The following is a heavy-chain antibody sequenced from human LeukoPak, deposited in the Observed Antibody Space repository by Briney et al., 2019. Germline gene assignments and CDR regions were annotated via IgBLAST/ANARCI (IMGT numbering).Heavy chain of an antibody. CDR1: GYTFTSYY. V-gene: IGHV1-46*01. Sequence: GASVKVSCKASGYTFTSYYMHWVRQAPGQGLEWMGISNSSGDSTTYAQKFQGRVTMTRDTSTSTVYMELSSLRSEDTAMYYCARDVGSYGSHFDYWGQGTLVTVSS. CDR2: SNSSGDST. CDR3: ARDVGSYGSHFDY. J-gene: IGHJ4*02. D-gene: IGHD5-18*01.